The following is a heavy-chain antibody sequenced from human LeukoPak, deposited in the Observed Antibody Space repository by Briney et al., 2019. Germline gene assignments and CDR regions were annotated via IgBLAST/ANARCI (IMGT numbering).Heavy chain of an antibody. CDR1: VGSISSYY. CDR2: IYYSGGT. D-gene: IGHD3-10*01. Sequence: PSGTLSLTCVVSVGSISSYYRCWVRDPPEKGVESMWYIYYSGGTTYNTSLKSRVTIAVDTPKSQFSLKLSSVTAAGTAVYYCCGSGSYYRAEYFQHWGEGALVTVSS. J-gene: IGHJ1*01. CDR3: CGSGSYYRAEYFQH. V-gene: IGHV4-59*01.